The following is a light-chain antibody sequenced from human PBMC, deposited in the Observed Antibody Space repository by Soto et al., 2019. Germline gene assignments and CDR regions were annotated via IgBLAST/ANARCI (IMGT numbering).Light chain of an antibody. CDR3: QQYGHSPRT. Sequence: ESVFTQSPGTLSLSPGDRATLSCKASQSVADNYLAWYQQKPGQAPRLLIYAASRRAIGIPDTFSGSGSGTDFTLTITRLEPEDFALYYCQQYGHSPRTFGQGAKVDI. V-gene: IGKV3-20*01. CDR2: AAS. J-gene: IGKJ1*01. CDR1: QSVADNY.